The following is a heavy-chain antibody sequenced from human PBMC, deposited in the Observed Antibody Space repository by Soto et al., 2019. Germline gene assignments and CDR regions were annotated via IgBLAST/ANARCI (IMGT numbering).Heavy chain of an antibody. Sequence: PLLPISLPYTVSYGSSGDGAYYRSCIRKNPGKGLEWIGYIYHSGSTYYNPSLESRVTLSVDTSRKQFSPKVSSVTAADTSVYYRAKAGIRDISGVFDFLVQGTLDIVFS. CDR1: YGSSGDGAYY. V-gene: IGHV4-31*03. J-gene: IGHJ4*02. D-gene: IGHD3-3*02. CDR3: AKAGIRDISGVFDF. CDR2: IYHSGST.